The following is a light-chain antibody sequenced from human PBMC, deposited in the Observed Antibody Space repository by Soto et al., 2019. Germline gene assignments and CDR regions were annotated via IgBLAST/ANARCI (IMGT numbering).Light chain of an antibody. J-gene: IGKJ4*01. V-gene: IGKV3-11*01. Sequence: EIVLTQSPATLSLSPGERATLSCRASQSFSSYLAWYQQKPGQAPRLLISDASNRATGIPARFSGSGSGTDFTLTVSSLEPEDFAVYYCQQRRDWPLTFGGGTKVEI. CDR1: QSFSSY. CDR2: DAS. CDR3: QQRRDWPLT.